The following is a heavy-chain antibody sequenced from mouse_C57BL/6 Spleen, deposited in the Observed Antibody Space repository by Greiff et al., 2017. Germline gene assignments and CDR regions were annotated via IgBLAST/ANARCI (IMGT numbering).Heavy chain of an antibody. V-gene: IGHV1-69*01. D-gene: IGHD2-4*01. CDR3: ARRAEEEKKKGIYYDYDGYYFDY. CDR2: IDPSDSYT. CDR1: GYTFTSYW. J-gene: IGHJ2*01. Sequence: VQLQQPGAELVMPGASVKLSCKASGYTFTSYWMHWVKQRPGQGREWIGEIDPSDSYTNYNQKFKGKSTLTVDKSSSTAYMQLSSLTSEDSAVYYCARRAEEEKKKGIYYDYDGYYFDYWGQGTTLTVSS.